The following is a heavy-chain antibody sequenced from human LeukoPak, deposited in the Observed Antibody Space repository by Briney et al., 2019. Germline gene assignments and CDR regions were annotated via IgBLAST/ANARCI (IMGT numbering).Heavy chain of an antibody. D-gene: IGHD1-1*01. CDR2: ISSSSLHI. Sequence: GGSLRLSCAASGFTFKSYTMNWVRQAPGKGLEWVSSISSSSLHIYYADSLKGRFTISRDNAKNSLYLQMYSLTAEDTALYYCARYCTFRTCSGTKFDSWGPGTLVTVSS. CDR1: GFTFKSYT. CDR3: ARYCTFRTCSGTKFDS. V-gene: IGHV3-21*04. J-gene: IGHJ4*02.